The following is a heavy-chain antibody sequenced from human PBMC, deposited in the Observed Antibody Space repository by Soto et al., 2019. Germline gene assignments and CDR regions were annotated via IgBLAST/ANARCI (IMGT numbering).Heavy chain of an antibody. CDR3: ARDREMATITPDAFDI. D-gene: IGHD5-12*01. Sequence: GGSLRLSCAASGFTFSSYGMHWVRQAPGKGLEWVAVISYDGSNKYYADSVKGRFTISRDNSKNTLYLQMNSLRAEDTAVYYCARDREMATITPDAFDIWGQGTMVTVSS. V-gene: IGHV3-30*03. J-gene: IGHJ3*02. CDR2: ISYDGSNK. CDR1: GFTFSSYG.